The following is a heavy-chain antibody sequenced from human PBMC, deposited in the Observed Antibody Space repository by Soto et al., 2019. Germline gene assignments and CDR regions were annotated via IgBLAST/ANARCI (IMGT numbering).Heavy chain of an antibody. J-gene: IGHJ4*02. CDR3: AREGNLGRWIQPLDS. V-gene: IGHV4-39*02. CDR1: GGSISSGSYF. CDR2: VYYSGNT. D-gene: IGHD2-2*03. Sequence: SETLSLTCTVSGGSISSGSYFWGCIRQPPGKGLEWIGNVYYSGNTKYSPSLRSRVTMSVDTSKNHFSLKLISVTTADTAVYFCAREGNLGRWIQPLDSWGQGTLVTVSS.